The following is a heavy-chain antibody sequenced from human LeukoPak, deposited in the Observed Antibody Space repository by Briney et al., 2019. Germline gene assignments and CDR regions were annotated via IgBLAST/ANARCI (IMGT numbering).Heavy chain of an antibody. CDR2: ISTYNGNT. CDR1: GYTFSSYS. D-gene: IGHD6-6*01. CDR3: AKDRWRDGSSSFDN. Sequence: ASVKVSFKASGYTFSSYSINWLRQAPGQGLEWMGWISTYNGNTNYAQNLQGRVTMTTDTSTSTAYMELRSLRSDDTAVYYCAKDRWRDGSSSFDNWGQGTLVTVSS. J-gene: IGHJ4*02. V-gene: IGHV1-18*01.